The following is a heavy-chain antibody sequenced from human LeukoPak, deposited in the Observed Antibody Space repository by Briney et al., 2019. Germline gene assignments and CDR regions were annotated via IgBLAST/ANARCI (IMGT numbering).Heavy chain of an antibody. Sequence: GGSLRLSCAASGFTFSSYGMHWVRQAPGKGLEWVAFIRYDGSNKYYADSVKGRVTISRDNSKNTLYLQMNSLRAEDTAVYYCAKNYDILTGYYNYYFDYWGQGTLVTVSS. CDR1: GFTFSSYG. D-gene: IGHD3-9*01. CDR3: AKNYDILTGYYNYYFDY. CDR2: IRYDGSNK. J-gene: IGHJ4*02. V-gene: IGHV3-30*02.